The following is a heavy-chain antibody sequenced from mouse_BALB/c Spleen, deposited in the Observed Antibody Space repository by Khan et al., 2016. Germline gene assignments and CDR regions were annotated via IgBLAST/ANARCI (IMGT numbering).Heavy chain of an antibody. CDR1: GYTFTDYY. D-gene: IGHD2-2*01. CDR3: ARSVYYGSDFDY. Sequence: QVQLQQSGAELARPGASVKLSCKASGYTFTDYYINWVKQRTGQGLEWIGEIYPGSGNTYYNEKFKGKATLTADKSSSTAYMQLSSLTSEDSAVYFCARSVYYGSDFDYWGQGTTLTVSS. V-gene: IGHV1-77*01. CDR2: IYPGSGNT. J-gene: IGHJ2*01.